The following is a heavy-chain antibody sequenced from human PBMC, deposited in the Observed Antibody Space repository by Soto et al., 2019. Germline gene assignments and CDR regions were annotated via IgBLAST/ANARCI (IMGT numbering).Heavy chain of an antibody. CDR3: ARDQGYYDSSGYFDY. Sequence: SETLSLTCSVSGGSVSSGSFYWSWIRQPPGKGLEWIGYIYYSGGTNYNPSLKNRVTISKDTSANHFSLNLSSVTAADTAIYYCARDQGYYDSSGYFDYWGHGTLVTVSS. D-gene: IGHD3-22*01. J-gene: IGHJ4*01. V-gene: IGHV4-61*03. CDR1: GGSVSSGSFY. CDR2: IYYSGGT.